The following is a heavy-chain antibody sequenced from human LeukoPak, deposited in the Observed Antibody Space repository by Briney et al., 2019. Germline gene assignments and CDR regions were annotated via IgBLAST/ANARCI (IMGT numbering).Heavy chain of an antibody. V-gene: IGHV1-69*05. Sequence: SVKVSCKASGGTFSSYAISWVRQAPGQGLEWMGRIIPIFGTANYAQKFQGRVTITTDESTSTAYMELSSLRSEDTAVYYCARSRSRYISHSDYWGQGTLVTVSS. CDR3: ARSRSRYISHSDY. D-gene: IGHD6-13*01. CDR2: IIPIFGTA. CDR1: GGTFSSYA. J-gene: IGHJ4*02.